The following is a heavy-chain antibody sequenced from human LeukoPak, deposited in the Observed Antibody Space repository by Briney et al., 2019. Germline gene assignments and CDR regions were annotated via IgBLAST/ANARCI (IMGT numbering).Heavy chain of an antibody. CDR3: ARVGADQLPPYYYYGMDV. V-gene: IGHV6-1*01. CDR1: GDSVSSNSAA. D-gene: IGHD2-2*01. Sequence: SQTLSLTCAIPGDSVSSNSAAWNWIRQSPSRGLEWLGRTYYRSKWYNDYAVSVKSRITINPDTSKNQFSLQLNSVTPEDTAVYYCARVGADQLPPYYYYGMDVWGQGTTVTVSS. J-gene: IGHJ6*02. CDR2: TYYRSKWYN.